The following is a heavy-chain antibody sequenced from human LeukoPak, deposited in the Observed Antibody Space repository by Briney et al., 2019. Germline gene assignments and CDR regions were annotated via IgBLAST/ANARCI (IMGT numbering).Heavy chain of an antibody. J-gene: IGHJ4*02. V-gene: IGHV4-59*01. CDR1: GGSISSYY. D-gene: IGHD7-27*01. Sequence: PSETLSLTCTVSGGSISSYYWSWIRQPPGKGLEWIGYIYYSGSTNYNPSLKSRVTISVDTSKNQFSLKLSSVTAADTAVYYCASSIWGSALSYFDYWGLGTLVTVSS. CDR2: IYYSGST. CDR3: ASSIWGSALSYFDY.